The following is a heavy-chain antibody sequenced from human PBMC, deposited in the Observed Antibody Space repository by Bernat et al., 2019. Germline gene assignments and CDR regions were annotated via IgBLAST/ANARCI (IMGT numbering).Heavy chain of an antibody. CDR2: ISSSSSYT. J-gene: IGHJ5*02. Sequence: QVQLVESGGGLVKPGGSLRLSCAASGFTFSDYYMSWIRQAPGKGLDWVSYISSSSSYTNYADSVKGRFTISRDNAKNSLYLQMNSLRSEDTAVYYCARDRITGTPAGRFDPWGQGTLVTVSS. CDR3: ARDRITGTPAGRFDP. CDR1: GFTFSDYY. D-gene: IGHD1-20*01. V-gene: IGHV3-11*05.